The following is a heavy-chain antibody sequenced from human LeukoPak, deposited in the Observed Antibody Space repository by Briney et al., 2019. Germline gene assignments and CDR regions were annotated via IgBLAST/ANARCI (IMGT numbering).Heavy chain of an antibody. CDR1: GGSISTSNYY. D-gene: IGHD3/OR15-3a*01. CDR3: ARELVRTGAIRIRDAFDI. V-gene: IGHV4-39*07. CDR2: INHSGST. J-gene: IGHJ3*02. Sequence: PSETLSLTCTVSGGSISTSNYYWSWLRQPPGKGLEWIGEINHSGSTNYNPSLKSRVTISVDTSKNQFSLKLSSVTAADTAVYYCARELVRTGAIRIRDAFDIWGQGTMVTVSS.